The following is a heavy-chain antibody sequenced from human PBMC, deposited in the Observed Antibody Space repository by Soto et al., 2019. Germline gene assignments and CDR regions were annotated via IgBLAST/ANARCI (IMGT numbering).Heavy chain of an antibody. Sequence: QVHLVQSGAEVKKPGASVKVSCKASGYTFTSYDITWVRQAPGQGLEWMGWISAHNGNTDYAQKLQGRVIVTRDTSTSTAYMELRSLRSDDTAVYYCARGRYGDYWGQGPLVPVSS. CDR1: GYTFTSYD. CDR2: ISAHNGNT. V-gene: IGHV1-18*01. J-gene: IGHJ4*02. D-gene: IGHD1-1*01. CDR3: ARGRYGDY.